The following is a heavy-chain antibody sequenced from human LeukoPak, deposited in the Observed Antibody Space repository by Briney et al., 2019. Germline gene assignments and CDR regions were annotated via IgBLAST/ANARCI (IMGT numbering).Heavy chain of an antibody. CDR2: ISAYGNT. V-gene: IGHV1-18*01. CDR1: GYTFTIYG. CDR3: ARGIIGYYFDY. J-gene: IGHJ4*02. Sequence: ASVKVSFKTSGYTFTIYGISWVRQAPGQGLEWMGLISAYGNTNYAQNLQGRVTMTKDTSTSTAYMELRSLRSDDTAVYSCARGIIGYYFDYWGQGTLVTVSS. D-gene: IGHD2-15*01.